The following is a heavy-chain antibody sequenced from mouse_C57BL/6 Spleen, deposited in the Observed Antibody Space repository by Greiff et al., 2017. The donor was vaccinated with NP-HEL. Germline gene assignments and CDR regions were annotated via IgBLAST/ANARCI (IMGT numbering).Heavy chain of an antibody. CDR1: GYAFSSSW. CDR3: ARRDNYYGSSYGNYAMDY. Sequence: QVQLQQSGPELVKPGASVKISCKASGYAFSSSWMNWVKQRPGKGLEWIGRIYPGDGDTNYNGKFKGKATLTADKSSSTAYMQLSSLTSEDSAVYFCARRDNYYGSSYGNYAMDYWGQGTSVTVSS. J-gene: IGHJ4*01. V-gene: IGHV1-82*01. CDR2: IYPGDGDT. D-gene: IGHD1-1*01.